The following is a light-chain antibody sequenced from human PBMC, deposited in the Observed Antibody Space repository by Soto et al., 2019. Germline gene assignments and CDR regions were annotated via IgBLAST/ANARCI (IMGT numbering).Light chain of an antibody. Sequence: QAVVTQPPSVSGAPGQRVTISCTGSSSNIGAGYDVHWYQQLPGRAPKLLIYGNTNRPSGVPDRFFGSKSGTSASLAITGLQAEDEADYYCLSFDSSLSVVFGGGTQLTVL. CDR1: SSNIGAGYD. CDR3: LSFDSSLSVV. J-gene: IGLJ2*01. V-gene: IGLV1-40*01. CDR2: GNT.